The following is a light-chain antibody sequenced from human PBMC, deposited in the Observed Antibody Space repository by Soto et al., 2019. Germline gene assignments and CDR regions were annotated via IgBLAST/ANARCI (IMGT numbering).Light chain of an antibody. Sequence: QSVLTQPPSVSGAPWQRVTISCTGSSSSIGAGYDVHWYQQLPGTAPKLLIYDNSNRPSGVPDRFSASRSGASASLAITGLQAEDEADYYCQSYDISLSAYVFGTGTKLTVL. CDR1: SSSIGAGYD. CDR3: QSYDISLSAYV. CDR2: DNS. J-gene: IGLJ1*01. V-gene: IGLV1-40*01.